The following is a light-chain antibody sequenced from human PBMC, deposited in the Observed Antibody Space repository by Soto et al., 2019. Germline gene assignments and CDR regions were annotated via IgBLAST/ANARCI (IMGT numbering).Light chain of an antibody. V-gene: IGKV3-15*01. CDR2: GAS. CDR1: RNVGSK. J-gene: IGKJ1*01. Sequence: EIVMTQSPAALSVSPGERATLSCRASRNVGSKLAWYQQKPGQAPRLLIYGASTRATGIPARFSGSGSGTEFTLTISSLQSEDFAVYYCQQYNNWPPWTFGQGTKVDIK. CDR3: QQYNNWPPWT.